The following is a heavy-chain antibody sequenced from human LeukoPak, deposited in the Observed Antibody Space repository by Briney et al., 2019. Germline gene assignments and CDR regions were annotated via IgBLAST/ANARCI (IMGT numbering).Heavy chain of an antibody. J-gene: IGHJ6*02. D-gene: IGHD3-16*02. CDR3: ARDGPLLTFGGVIASCMDV. Sequence: GASVKVSCKASGYTFTSYAISWVRQAPGQGLEWMGRIIPILDIANYAQKFQGRVTITADKSTSAVYMELSTLKSEDTAVYYCARDGPLLTFGGVIASCMDVWGQGTTVTVSS. CDR1: GYTFTSYA. V-gene: IGHV1-69*04. CDR2: IIPILDIA.